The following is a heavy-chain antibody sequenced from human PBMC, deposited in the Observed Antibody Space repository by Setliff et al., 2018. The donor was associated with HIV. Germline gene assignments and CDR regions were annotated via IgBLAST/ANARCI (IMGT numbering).Heavy chain of an antibody. J-gene: IGHJ6*03. CDR3: ARGLARVDYMDV. D-gene: IGHD2-15*01. CDR1: GYPFTGYY. CDR2: ISAYNGNT. V-gene: IGHV1-18*04. Sequence: ASVKVSCKASGYPFTGYYTHWVRQAPGQGLEWMGWISAYNGNTNYTQKLQGRVTMTTDTSTSTAYMELRSLRSDDTAVYYCARGLARVDYMDVWGKGTTVTVSS.